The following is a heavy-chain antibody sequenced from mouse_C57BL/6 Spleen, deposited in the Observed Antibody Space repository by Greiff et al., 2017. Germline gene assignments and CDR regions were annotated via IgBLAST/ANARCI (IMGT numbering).Heavy chain of an antibody. D-gene: IGHD2-10*01. J-gene: IGHJ4*01. V-gene: IGHV1-7*01. CDR2: INPSSGYT. CDR3: GQTYYYYDAMDY. Sequence: QVQLKESGAELAQPGASVKLSCKASGYTFTSYWMHWVQQRPGQGLEWIGYINPSSGYTKYNQKFKDKATLTADKSSSTAYMQLSSLTYEDSAVYYCGQTYYYYDAMDYWGQGTSVTVSS. CDR1: GYTFTSYW.